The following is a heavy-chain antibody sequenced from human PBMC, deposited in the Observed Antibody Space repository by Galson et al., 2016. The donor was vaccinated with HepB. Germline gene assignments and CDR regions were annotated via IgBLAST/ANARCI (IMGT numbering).Heavy chain of an antibody. V-gene: IGHV1-3*01. CDR1: GYTFTTYG. J-gene: IGHJ5*02. D-gene: IGHD2-2*01. Sequence: SVKVSCKASGYTFTTYGMHWVRQAPGQRLEWMGWINGGIGNTKYSQKFQGRVSITRDKSASTAYMEVSSLTSEDTAVYYCARDCSSATCRPWGYNYFDAWGQGTPVTVSS. CDR3: ARDCSSATCRPWGYNYFDA. CDR2: INGGIGNT.